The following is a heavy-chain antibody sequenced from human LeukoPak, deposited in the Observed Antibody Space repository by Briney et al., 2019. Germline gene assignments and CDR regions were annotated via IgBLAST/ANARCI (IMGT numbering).Heavy chain of an antibody. D-gene: IGHD3-22*01. CDR3: ASLAYDSYAFDI. V-gene: IGHV6-1*01. CDR1: GDSVSSNSAA. CDR2: TYYRSKWYN. Sequence: SQTLSLTCAISGDSVSSNSAAWNWIRQSPSRGLEWLGRTYYRSKWYNDYAVSVKSRITINPDTSKNQFSLKLSSVTAADTAVYYCASLAYDSYAFDIWGQGTMVTVSS. J-gene: IGHJ3*02.